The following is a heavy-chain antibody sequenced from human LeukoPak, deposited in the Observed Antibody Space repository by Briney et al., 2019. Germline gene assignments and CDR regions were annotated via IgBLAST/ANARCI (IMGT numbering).Heavy chain of an antibody. Sequence: GESLKISCKGSGYSFTSYWIGWVRQMPGKGLEWMGIIYPGDSDTRYSPSFQGQVTISADKSISTAYLQWSSLKASDTAMYYCARGPPYYDSRKFGDAFDIWGQGTMVTVSS. CDR2: IYPGDSDT. J-gene: IGHJ3*02. V-gene: IGHV5-51*01. D-gene: IGHD3-22*01. CDR3: ARGPPYYDSRKFGDAFDI. CDR1: GYSFTSYW.